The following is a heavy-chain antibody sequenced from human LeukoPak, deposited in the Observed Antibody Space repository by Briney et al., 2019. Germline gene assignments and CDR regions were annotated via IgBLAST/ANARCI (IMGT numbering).Heavy chain of an antibody. D-gene: IGHD5-12*01. Sequence: SETLSLTCAVYGGSFSGYYWSWIRQPPGKGLEWIGEINHSGSTNYNPSLKSRVTMLVDTSKDQFSLKLSSVTAADTAVYYCARDSGYDQNYYYYYYMDVWGKGTTVTVSS. J-gene: IGHJ6*03. CDR2: INHSGST. CDR3: ARDSGYDQNYYYYYYMDV. V-gene: IGHV4-34*01. CDR1: GGSFSGYY.